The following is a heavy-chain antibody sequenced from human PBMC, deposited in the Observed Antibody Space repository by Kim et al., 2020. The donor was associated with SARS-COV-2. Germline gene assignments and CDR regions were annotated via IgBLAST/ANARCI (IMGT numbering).Heavy chain of an antibody. CDR3: ARDSSSWKNAFDI. Sequence: GGSLRLSCAASGFTFSSYSMNWVRQAPGKGLEWVSSISSSSSYIYYADSVKGRFTISRDNAKNSLYLQMNSLRAEDTAVYYCARDSSSWKNAFDIWGQGRMGTVSS. CDR2: ISSSSSYI. D-gene: IGHD6-13*01. CDR1: GFTFSSYS. J-gene: IGHJ3*02. V-gene: IGHV3-21*04.